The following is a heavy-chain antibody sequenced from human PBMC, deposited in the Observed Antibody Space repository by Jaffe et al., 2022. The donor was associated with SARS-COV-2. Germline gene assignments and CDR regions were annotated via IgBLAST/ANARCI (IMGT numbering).Heavy chain of an antibody. CDR3: ARGNTHGAFDI. CDR1: GFSVSGNF. D-gene: IGHD2-15*01. CDR2: IYTGGST. Sequence: EVQLVESGGGLIQPGGSLRLSCAASGFSVSGNFMTWVRQAPGKGLDWVSVIYTGGSTYYADSVKGRFTSTRDYSRNTLYLQMNSLRAEDTAVYYCARGNTHGAFDIWGQGTVVTVSS. J-gene: IGHJ3*02. V-gene: IGHV3-53*01.